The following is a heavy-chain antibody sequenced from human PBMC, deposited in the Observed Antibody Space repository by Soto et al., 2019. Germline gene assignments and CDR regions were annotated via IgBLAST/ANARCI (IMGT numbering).Heavy chain of an antibody. D-gene: IGHD6-6*01. J-gene: IGHJ6*02. V-gene: IGHV5-51*01. CDR3: ASSSIARYYYYYGMDV. Sequence: GDSLKISCKGSGYSFTSYWIGWVRQMPGKGLEWMGIIYPGDSDTRYSPSFQGQVTISADKSISTAYLQWSSLKASDTAMYYCASSSIARYYYYYGMDVWGQGTTVTVSS. CDR1: GYSFTSYW. CDR2: IYPGDSDT.